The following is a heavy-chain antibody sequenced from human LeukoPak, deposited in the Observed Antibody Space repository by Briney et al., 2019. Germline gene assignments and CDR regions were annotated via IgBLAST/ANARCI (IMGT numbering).Heavy chain of an antibody. CDR3: ARGRAHCGGDCYDY. CDR1: GFTFSSYS. V-gene: IGHV3-48*01. CDR2: ISSSSSTI. J-gene: IGHJ4*02. Sequence: GGSLRLSCAASGFTFSSYSMNWVRQAPGKGLEWVSYISSSSSTIYYADSVKGRFTISRDNAKNSLYLQMNSLRAEDTAVYYCARGRAHCGGDCYDYWGQGTLVTVSS. D-gene: IGHD2-21*01.